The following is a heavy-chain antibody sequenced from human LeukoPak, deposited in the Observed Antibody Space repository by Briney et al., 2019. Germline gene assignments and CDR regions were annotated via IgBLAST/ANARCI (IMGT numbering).Heavy chain of an antibody. J-gene: IGHJ4*02. D-gene: IGHD4-17*01. Sequence: GGSLRLSCAASGFSVSSNYMSWVRQAPGKGLEWVSGITSSGGRTYYAEAVKGRFTISRDNSNQRLYLQMNSLRAEDTAVYYCATRPPSETYYGVLDYWGQGTLVTVSS. CDR1: GFSVSSNY. V-gene: IGHV3-53*01. CDR2: TSSGGRT. CDR3: ATRPPSETYYGVLDY.